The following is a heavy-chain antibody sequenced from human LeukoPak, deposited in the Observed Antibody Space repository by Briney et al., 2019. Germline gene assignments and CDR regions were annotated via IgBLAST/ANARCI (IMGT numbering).Heavy chain of an antibody. CDR1: GVSITSYY. V-gene: IGHV4-59*08. CDR2: VYHSGST. CDR3: ARRGYYYDSSHYYYFDY. Sequence: ASESLSLTCTVSGVSITSYYWSWIRQPPGEGLEWIGSVYHSGSTNDNPSLKSRVTTSVDTSKNQFSLKLSSVTAADTAVYYCARRGYYYDSSHYYYFDYWGQGTLVTVSS. J-gene: IGHJ4*02. D-gene: IGHD3-22*01.